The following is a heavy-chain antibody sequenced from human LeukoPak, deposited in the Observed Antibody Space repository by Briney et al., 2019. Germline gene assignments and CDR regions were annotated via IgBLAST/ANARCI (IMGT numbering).Heavy chain of an antibody. V-gene: IGHV1-2*02. J-gene: IGHJ3*02. D-gene: IGHD3-10*01. CDR3: AREGFGPVAFDI. CDR2: INPNSGGT. CDR1: GYTFTGYY. Sequence: ASVKVSCKASGYTFTGYYMHWVRQAPGQGLEWMGWINPNSGGTNYAQKFQGRVTMTRDTSISTAYMELSRLRFDDTAVYCCAREGFGPVAFDIWGQGTMVTVSS.